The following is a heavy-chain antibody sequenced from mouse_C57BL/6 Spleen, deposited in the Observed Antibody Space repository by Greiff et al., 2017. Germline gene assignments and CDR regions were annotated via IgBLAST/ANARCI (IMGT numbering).Heavy chain of an antibody. CDR3: TRRDDYGYAMDY. J-gene: IGHJ4*01. CDR1: GFTFSDAW. V-gene: IGHV6-6*01. CDR2: IRNKANNHAT. D-gene: IGHD2-4*01. Sequence: EVKVEESGGGLVQPGGSMKLSCAASGFTFSDAWMDWVRQSPEKGLEWVAEIRNKANNHATYYAESVKGRFTISRDDSKSSVYLQMNSLRAEDTGIYYCTRRDDYGYAMDYWGQGTSVTVSS.